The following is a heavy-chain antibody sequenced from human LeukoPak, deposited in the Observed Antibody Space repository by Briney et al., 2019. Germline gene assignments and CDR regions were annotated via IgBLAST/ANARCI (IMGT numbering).Heavy chain of an antibody. CDR1: GFTFSSFG. V-gene: IGHV3-30*02. CDR2: IRFDGSNE. CDR3: AKGTAGIGVAGTFGYLDY. Sequence: GGSLRLSCAASGFTFSSFGMHWVRQAPGKGLEWVASIRFDGSNEKYADSVKGRFTISRDNPKNTLYVQMNSLSAEDTALYYRAKGTAGIGVAGTFGYLDYWGQGTLVAVSS. J-gene: IGHJ4*02. D-gene: IGHD6-19*01.